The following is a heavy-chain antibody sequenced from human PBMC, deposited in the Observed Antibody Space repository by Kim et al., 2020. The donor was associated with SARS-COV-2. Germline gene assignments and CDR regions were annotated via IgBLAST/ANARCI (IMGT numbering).Heavy chain of an antibody. V-gene: IGHV4-34*01. CDR3: GDLSQCVLKAPGD. CDR1: GGSFSGYY. D-gene: IGHD4-17*01. J-gene: IGHJ4*02. Sequence: SETLSLTCAVYGGSFSGYYWSWIRQPPGKGLEWIGEINHSGSTNYNPSLKSRVTISVDTSKNQFSLKLSSVTAADTAVSPCGDLSQCVLKAPGDWGQGTLVTVSS. CDR2: INHSGST.